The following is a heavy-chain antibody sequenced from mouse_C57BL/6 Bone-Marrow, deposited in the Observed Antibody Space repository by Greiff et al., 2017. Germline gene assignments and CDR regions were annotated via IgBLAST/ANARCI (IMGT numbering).Heavy chain of an antibody. CDR1: GYTFTSYW. D-gene: IGHD2-4*01. CDR3: AGIYYDYDGTFYFGY. CDR2: IDPSDSYT. Sequence: LQPGAELVKPGASVKLSCKASGYTFTSYWMQWVKQRPGQGLEWIGEIDPSDSYTNYNQKFKGKATLTVDTSSSTAYMQLSSLTSEDSAVYYCAGIYYDYDGTFYFGYWGQGTTLTVSS. V-gene: IGHV1-50*01. J-gene: IGHJ2*01.